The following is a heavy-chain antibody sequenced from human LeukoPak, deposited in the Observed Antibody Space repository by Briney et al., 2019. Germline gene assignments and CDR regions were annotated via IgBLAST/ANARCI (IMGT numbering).Heavy chain of an antibody. D-gene: IGHD2/OR15-2a*01. CDR3: ARDWFHAIDY. CDR2: ITSSSSHI. Sequence: GGSLRLSCAASGFTFSSYGMSWVRQAPGKGLEWVSSITSSSSHIYYADSVKGRFTISRDNAKNSLYLQIDSLRAEDTAVYYCARDWFHAIDYWGQGTLVTVSS. CDR1: GFTFSSYG. J-gene: IGHJ4*02. V-gene: IGHV3-21*01.